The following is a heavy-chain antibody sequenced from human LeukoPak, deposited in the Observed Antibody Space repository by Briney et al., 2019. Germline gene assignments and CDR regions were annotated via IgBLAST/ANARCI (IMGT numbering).Heavy chain of an antibody. Sequence: SETVPLTCAVSSGSISGYYWSWMRQPAGKALEWIGRIYATGRTTYNPSLKTRVTMSLDTSKNQFSLEVSSVTAADTAVYYCARDPPDEKMANAMDVWGPGTTVTVSS. D-gene: IGHD2-8*01. CDR2: IYATGRT. CDR3: ARDPPDEKMANAMDV. V-gene: IGHV4-4*07. CDR1: SGSISGYY. J-gene: IGHJ6*01.